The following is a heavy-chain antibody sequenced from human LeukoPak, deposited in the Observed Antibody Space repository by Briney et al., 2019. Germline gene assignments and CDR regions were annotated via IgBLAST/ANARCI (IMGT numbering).Heavy chain of an antibody. CDR1: GFTFSSYA. J-gene: IGHJ6*03. CDR2: IIDSGDIT. D-gene: IGHD3-16*01. CDR3: AKLGGQEVYNDYVGV. V-gene: IGHV3-23*01. Sequence: GGSLRLSCAASGFTFSSYAMSWVRQAPGKGLEWVSGIIDSGDITYYANSVKGRFTISRDNSKNTLYLQMNSLRAEDTAVYYCAKLGGQEVYNDYVGVWGKGTTVAVSS.